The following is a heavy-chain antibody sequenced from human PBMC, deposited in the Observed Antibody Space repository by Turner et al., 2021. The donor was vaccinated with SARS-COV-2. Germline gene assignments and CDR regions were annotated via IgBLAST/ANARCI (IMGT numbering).Heavy chain of an antibody. D-gene: IGHD2-2*02. CDR3: AMGGYCSSTSCYTDYYYYGMDV. CDR1: GFTFSSYG. CDR2: IWYDGSNK. V-gene: IGHV3-33*01. Sequence: QVQLVESGGGVVQPGRSLRLSCAASGFTFSSYGMPWVRQAPGKGLEWVAVIWYDGSNKYYADSVKGRFTISRDNSKNTLYLQMNSLRAEDTAVYNCAMGGYCSSTSCYTDYYYYGMDVWGQGTTVTVSS. J-gene: IGHJ6*02.